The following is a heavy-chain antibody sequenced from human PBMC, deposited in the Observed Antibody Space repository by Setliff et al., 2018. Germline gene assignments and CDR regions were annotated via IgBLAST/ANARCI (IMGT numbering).Heavy chain of an antibody. J-gene: IGHJ5*02. CDR1: GGSFSSFY. V-gene: IGHV4-34*01. D-gene: IGHD1-1*01. Sequence: PSETLSLTCAVYGGSFSSFYWSWIRQPPGKGLEWIGEINHSGTTNYNPSLKSRVTISVDTSKNQFSLKMTSVTAADTAIYYCARGSTGIYDPWGQGILVTVSS. CDR3: ARGSTGIYDP. CDR2: INHSGTT.